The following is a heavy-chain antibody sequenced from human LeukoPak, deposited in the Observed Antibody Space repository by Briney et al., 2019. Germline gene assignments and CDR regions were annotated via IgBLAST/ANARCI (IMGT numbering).Heavy chain of an antibody. V-gene: IGHV1-18*01. J-gene: IGHJ6*03. CDR2: ISAYNGNT. D-gene: IGHD2-15*01. CDR1: GHTFTSYG. Sequence: ASVKVSCKASGHTFTSYGISWVRQAPGQGLEWMGWISAYNGNTNYAQKLQGRVTMTTDTSTSTAYMELRSLRSDDTAVYYCARAATYYYYYYYMDVWGKGTTVTVSS. CDR3: ARAATYYYYYYYMDV.